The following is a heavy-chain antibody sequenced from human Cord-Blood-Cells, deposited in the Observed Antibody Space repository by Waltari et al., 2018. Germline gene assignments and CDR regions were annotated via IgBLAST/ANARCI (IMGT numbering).Heavy chain of an antibody. V-gene: IGHV4-38-2*01. CDR3: ARKYYYGSGSYSYYFDY. D-gene: IGHD3-10*01. Sequence: QVQLQESGPGLVKPSETLSLTCAVSGYSIRSGYYWGWIRQPPGKGLGWIGSIYHSGSTYYNPSLKSRVTISVDTSKNQFSLKLSSVTAADTAVYYCARKYYYGSGSYSYYFDYWGQGTLVTVSS. J-gene: IGHJ4*02. CDR2: IYHSGST. CDR1: GYSIRSGYY.